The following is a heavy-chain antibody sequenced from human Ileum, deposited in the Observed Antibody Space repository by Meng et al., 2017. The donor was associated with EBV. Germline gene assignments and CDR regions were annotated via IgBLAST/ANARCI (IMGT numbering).Heavy chain of an antibody. D-gene: IGHD3-10*01. CDR1: DYSFIGYG. CDR3: ARGTPGRSYSDY. CDR2: LGANAGDT. J-gene: IGHJ4*02. V-gene: IGHV1-18*01. Sequence: VHPVQCGTEVRKPGAAVKVYCKASDYSFIGYGVSWVRQAPGQGLEWMALLGANAGDTSHAPKFQGRVTVSADRPTATAYMELRSLRSDDTAVYYCARGTPGRSYSDYWGQGTLVTVSS.